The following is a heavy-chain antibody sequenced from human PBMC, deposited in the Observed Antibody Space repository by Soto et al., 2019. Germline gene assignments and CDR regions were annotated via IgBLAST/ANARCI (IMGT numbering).Heavy chain of an antibody. D-gene: IGHD2-21*01. CDR3: ATERGPTYYFDY. V-gene: IGHV3-53*01. CDR2: IYSDGST. CDR1: GFTVSSKY. J-gene: IGHJ4*02. Sequence: PEGSLRLSCAASGFTVSSKYMSWVRQAPGKGLEWVSVIYSDGSTYYADSVKGRFTISRDNSKNTLYLQMNSLRAEDTAVYYCATERGPTYYFDYWGQGTLVTVSS.